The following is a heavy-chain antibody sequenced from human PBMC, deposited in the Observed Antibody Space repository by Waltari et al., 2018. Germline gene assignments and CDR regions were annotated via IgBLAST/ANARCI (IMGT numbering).Heavy chain of an antibody. Sequence: QVQLQQWGAGLLKPSETLSLTCDVSGGSFSGSYWTWIRQPPGKGLEWIGEIYHSGRTNYNPSLKSRVRMSADTSKNQISLSLTSMTAADTAVYYCARGRIVGVTRWFDPWGQGTPVTVSS. J-gene: IGHJ5*02. CDR3: ARGRIVGVTRWFDP. D-gene: IGHD1-26*01. CDR1: GGSFSGSY. CDR2: IYHSGRT. V-gene: IGHV4-34*01.